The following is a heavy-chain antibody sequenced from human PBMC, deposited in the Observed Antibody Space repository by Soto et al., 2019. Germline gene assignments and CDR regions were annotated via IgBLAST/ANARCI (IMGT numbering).Heavy chain of an antibody. J-gene: IGHJ1*01. Sequence: GGSLRLSCAASGFTFSSYAMSWVRQAPGKGLEWVSAISGSGGSTYYADSVKGRFTISRDNPKNTLYLQMNSLRAEDTAVYYCAKDLEVGVAEYFQHWGQGTLVTVSS. CDR3: AKDLEVGVAEYFQH. V-gene: IGHV3-23*01. CDR1: GFTFSSYA. CDR2: ISGSGGST. D-gene: IGHD1-26*01.